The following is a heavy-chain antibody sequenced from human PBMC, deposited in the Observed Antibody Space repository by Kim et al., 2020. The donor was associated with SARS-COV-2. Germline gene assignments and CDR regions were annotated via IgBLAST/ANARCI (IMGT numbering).Heavy chain of an antibody. CDR3: ARVAAARRETLFDY. V-gene: IGHV4-34*01. D-gene: IGHD6-13*01. CDR1: GGSFSGYY. CDR2: INHSGST. Sequence: SETLSLTCAVYGGSFSGYYWSWIRQPPGKGLEWIGEINHSGSTNYNPSLKSRVTISVDTSKNQFSLKLSSVTAADTAVYYCARVAAARRETLFDYWGQGTLVTVSS. J-gene: IGHJ4*02.